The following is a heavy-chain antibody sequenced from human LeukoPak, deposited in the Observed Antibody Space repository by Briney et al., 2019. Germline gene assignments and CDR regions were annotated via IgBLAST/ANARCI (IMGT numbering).Heavy chain of an antibody. V-gene: IGHV1-69*05. J-gene: IGHJ4*02. D-gene: IGHD1-1*01. CDR1: GGTFSSYA. Sequence: ASVKVSCKASGGTFSSYAISWVRQAPGQGLEWMGGIIPIFGTANCAQKFQGRVTITTDESTSTAYMELSSLRSEDTAVYYCARDHGAGYHFDYWGQGTLVTVSS. CDR3: ARDHGAGYHFDY. CDR2: IIPIFGTA.